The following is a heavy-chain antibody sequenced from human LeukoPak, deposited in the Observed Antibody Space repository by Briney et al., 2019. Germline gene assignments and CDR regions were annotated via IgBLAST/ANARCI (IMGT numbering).Heavy chain of an antibody. V-gene: IGHV3-23*01. J-gene: IGHJ4*02. CDR2: ILSGGNT. CDR3: AKSGGYDSSGRGYYFDY. CDR1: GFTFSSHG. D-gene: IGHD3-22*01. Sequence: PGGSLRLSCAASGFTFSSHGMSWVRQAPGKGLEWVSTILSGGNTYYADSVKGRFTISRDNSKNTLYLQMNSLRAEDTAVYYCAKSGGYDSSGRGYYFDYWGQGTLVTVSS.